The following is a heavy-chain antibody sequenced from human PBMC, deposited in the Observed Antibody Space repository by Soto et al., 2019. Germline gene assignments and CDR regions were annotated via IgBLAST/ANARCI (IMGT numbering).Heavy chain of an antibody. V-gene: IGHV1-18*01. Sequence: GASVKVSCKASGYTFTSYGISWVRQAPGQGLEWMGWISAYNGNTNYAQKLQGRVTMTTDTSTSTAYMELRSLRSDDTAVYYCARDLQDYGSGRGGYFDYWGQGTQVTVSS. D-gene: IGHD3-10*01. J-gene: IGHJ4*02. CDR3: ARDLQDYGSGRGGYFDY. CDR1: GYTFTSYG. CDR2: ISAYNGNT.